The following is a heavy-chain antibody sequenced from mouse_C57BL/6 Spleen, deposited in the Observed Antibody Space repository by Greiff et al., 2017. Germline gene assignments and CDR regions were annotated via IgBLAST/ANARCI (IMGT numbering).Heavy chain of an antibody. J-gene: IGHJ4*01. CDR2: ISYSGST. V-gene: IGHV3-8*01. Sequence: EVKLQESGPGLAKPSQTLSLTCSVTGYSITSYYWNWIRKFPGNKLEYMGYISYSGSTYYNPSIKRRISIIRDTSTNQYYLQLNSVTTEDTATYYCARYRGLHLMDYWGQGTSVTVSS. CDR1: GYSITSYY. CDR3: ARYRGLHLMDY. D-gene: IGHD3-1*01.